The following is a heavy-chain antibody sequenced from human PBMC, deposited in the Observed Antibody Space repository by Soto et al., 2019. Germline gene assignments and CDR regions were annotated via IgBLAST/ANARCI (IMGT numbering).Heavy chain of an antibody. CDR1: GFRFSDYS. CDR2: ISSSSFTI. V-gene: IGHV3-48*01. Sequence: GGSLRLCCAASGFRFSDYSMNWVRQAPGRGLEWVSYISSSSFTIHYADSVEGRFAISRDNAKNSLYLQMNSLRAEDTAVYYCARDYNDFCSGHFDYWGQGALVTVSS. D-gene: IGHD3-3*01. J-gene: IGHJ4*02. CDR3: ARDYNDFCSGHFDY.